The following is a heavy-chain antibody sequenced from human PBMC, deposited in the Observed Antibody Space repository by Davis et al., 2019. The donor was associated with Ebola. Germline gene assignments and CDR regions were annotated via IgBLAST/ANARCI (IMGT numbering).Heavy chain of an antibody. J-gene: IGHJ4*02. CDR2: MNPNSGNT. CDR1: GYTFTSYD. CDR3: ARSMDPIIVGAPDY. V-gene: IGHV1-8*01. Sequence: ASVKVSCKASGYTFTSYDINWVRQATGQGLEWMGWMNPNSGNTGYAQKFQGRVTMTRNTSISTAYMELSSLRSEDTAVYYCARSMDPIIVGAPDYWGQGTLVTVSS. D-gene: IGHD1-26*01.